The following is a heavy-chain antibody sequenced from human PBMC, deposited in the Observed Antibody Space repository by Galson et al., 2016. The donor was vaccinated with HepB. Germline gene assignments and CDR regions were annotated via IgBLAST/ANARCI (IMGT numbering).Heavy chain of an antibody. CDR1: GYTFRNYW. J-gene: IGHJ5*02. D-gene: IGHD3-22*01. Sequence: SLRLSCATSGYTFRNYWISWVRQAPGKGLEWVANINNDGVEKNYAGSVKGRFTISRDNAKTSLYLQMDSLRVEDTGFYYCARGGKGYSEGASWGQGTLVTVSS. CDR3: ARGGKGYSEGAS. CDR2: INNDGVEK. V-gene: IGHV3-7*01.